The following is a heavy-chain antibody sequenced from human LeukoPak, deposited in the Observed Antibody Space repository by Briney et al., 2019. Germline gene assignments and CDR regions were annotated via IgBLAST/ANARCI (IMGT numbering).Heavy chain of an antibody. CDR3: AKDYYDSSGYYPNNWFDP. J-gene: IGHJ5*02. V-gene: IGHV4-59*01. CDR1: GGSITSFY. Sequence: PSETLSLTCTVSGGSITSFYWSWIRQPPGKGLEWIGYVYYTGSTNYNPSLNSRVTISLDTSKNQFSLRLTSVTAADTAVYYCAKDYYDSSGYYPNNWFDPWGQGTLVTVSS. CDR2: VYYTGST. D-gene: IGHD3-22*01.